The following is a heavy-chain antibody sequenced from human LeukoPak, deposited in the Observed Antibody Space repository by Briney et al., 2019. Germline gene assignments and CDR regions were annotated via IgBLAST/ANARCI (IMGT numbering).Heavy chain of an antibody. CDR1: GYTFTSNY. CDR2: ISPSGGST. J-gene: IGHJ4*02. D-gene: IGHD3-10*01. CDR3: AREAMYGDPGFGELAHINSYYFDY. V-gene: IGHV1-46*01. Sequence: ASVKVSCKAFGYTFTSNYMHWVRQAPGQGPEWMGVISPSGGSTTYAQKLQGRVTMTTDTSTSTAYMELRSLRSDDTAVYYCAREAMYGDPGFGELAHINSYYFDYWGQGTLVTVSS.